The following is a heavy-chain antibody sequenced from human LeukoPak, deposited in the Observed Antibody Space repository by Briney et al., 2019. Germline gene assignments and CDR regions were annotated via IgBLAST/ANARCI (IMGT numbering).Heavy chain of an antibody. CDR1: GGTFSSYA. V-gene: IGHV1-69*05. D-gene: IGHD5-18*01. CDR2: IIPIFGTA. Sequence: SVKVSCKASGGTFSSYAISWVRQAPGQGLEWMGRIIPIFGTANYAQKLQGRVTITTDESTSTAYMELSSLRSEDTAVYYCARDSTLQIQLYDYWGQGTLVTVSS. CDR3: ARDSTLQIQLYDY. J-gene: IGHJ4*02.